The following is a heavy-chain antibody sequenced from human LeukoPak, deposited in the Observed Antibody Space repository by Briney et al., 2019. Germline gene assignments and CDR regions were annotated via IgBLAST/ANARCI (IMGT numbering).Heavy chain of an antibody. CDR3: AKGGDIVATTYYFDY. J-gene: IGHJ4*02. D-gene: IGHD5-12*01. V-gene: IGHV3-30*02. CDR1: GFTFNSYG. Sequence: PGGSLRLSCAASGFTFNSYGMHWVRQAPGKGLEWVAFIRYDGSNKYYAASVKGRFTISRDNSKTTLYVQMNSLRAEDTAVYYCAKGGDIVATTYYFDYWGQGTLVTVSS. CDR2: IRYDGSNK.